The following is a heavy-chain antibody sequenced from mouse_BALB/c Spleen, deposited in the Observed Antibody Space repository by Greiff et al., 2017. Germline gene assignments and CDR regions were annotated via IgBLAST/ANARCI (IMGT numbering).Heavy chain of an antibody. CDR3: ARENDGYLYYAMDY. J-gene: IGHJ4*01. CDR2: IRNKANGYTT. V-gene: IGHV7-3*02. Sequence: EVQGVASGGGLVQPGGSLRLSCATSGFTFTDYYMSWVRQPPGKALEWLGFIRNKANGYTTEYSASVKGRFTISRDNSQSILYLQMNTLRAEDSATYYCARENDGYLYYAMDYWGQGTSVTVSS. D-gene: IGHD2-3*01. CDR1: GFTFTDYY.